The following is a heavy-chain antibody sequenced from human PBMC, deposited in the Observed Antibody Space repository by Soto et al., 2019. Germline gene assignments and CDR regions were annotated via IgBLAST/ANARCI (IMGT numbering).Heavy chain of an antibody. J-gene: IGHJ1*01. CDR2: IYWDDDK. CDR1: GFSLSTSGVG. V-gene: IGHV2-5*02. Sequence: SGPTLVNPTQTLTLTCTFSGFSLSTSGVGVGWIRQPPGKALEWLALIYWDDDKRYSPSLKSRLTITKDTSKNQVVLPMTNMDPVDTATYYCAHRRVPYCSSTSCYNAEYFQHWGQGTLVTVSS. CDR3: AHRRVPYCSSTSCYNAEYFQH. D-gene: IGHD2-2*02.